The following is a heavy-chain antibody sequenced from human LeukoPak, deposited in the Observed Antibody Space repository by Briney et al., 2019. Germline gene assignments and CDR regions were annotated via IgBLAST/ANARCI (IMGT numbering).Heavy chain of an antibody. CDR2: INWNGGST. D-gene: IGHD4-17*01. J-gene: IGHJ4*02. Sequence: GGSLRLSCAASGFTFDDYGMGWVRQAPGKGLEWVSGINWNGGSTGYADSVKGRFTISRDNAKNSLYLQMNSLRAEDTAVYYCARDRLAFDDGFDYWGQGTLVTVSS. V-gene: IGHV3-20*04. CDR1: GFTFDDYG. CDR3: ARDRLAFDDGFDY.